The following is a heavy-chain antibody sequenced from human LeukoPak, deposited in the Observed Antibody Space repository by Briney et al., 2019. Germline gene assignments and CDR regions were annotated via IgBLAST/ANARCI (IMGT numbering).Heavy chain of an antibody. J-gene: IGHJ4*02. D-gene: IGHD7-27*01. CDR1: GFTFSSYG. V-gene: IGHV3-30*02. CDR2: IWYDGSNK. CDR3: AKDFAGPYWGLDY. Sequence: PGGSLRLSCAASGFTFSSYGMHWVRQAPGKGLEWVAVIWYDGSNKYYADSVKGRFTISRDNSKNTLYLQMNSLRAEDTAVYYCAKDFAGPYWGLDYWGQGTLVTVSS.